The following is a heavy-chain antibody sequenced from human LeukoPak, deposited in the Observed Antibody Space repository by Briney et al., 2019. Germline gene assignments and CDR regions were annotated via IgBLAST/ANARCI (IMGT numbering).Heavy chain of an antibody. D-gene: IGHD3-10*01. Sequence: PSETLSLTCTVSGGSISSYYWSWIRQPPGKGLEWIGSIYHSGSTYYKPSLKSRVTISVDTSKNQFSLKLSSVTAADTAVYYCATAAGFRYGSGTNWFDPWGQGTLVTVSS. CDR1: GGSISSYY. CDR3: ATAAGFRYGSGTNWFDP. CDR2: IYHSGST. J-gene: IGHJ5*02. V-gene: IGHV4-59*04.